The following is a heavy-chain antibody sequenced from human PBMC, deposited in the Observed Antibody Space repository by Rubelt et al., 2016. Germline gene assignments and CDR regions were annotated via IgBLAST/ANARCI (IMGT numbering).Heavy chain of an antibody. V-gene: IGHV4-31*03. D-gene: IGHD6-6*01. Sequence: QVQLQESGPGLVKPSQTLSLTCTVSGGSISSGGYYWSWIRQHPGKGLEWIGYIYYSGSTYYNPSLKIRVTISVDTSKNQFSLKLSSVTAADTAVYYCARELEYSSSWVDYWGQGTLVTVSS. J-gene: IGHJ4*02. CDR2: IYYSGST. CDR1: GGSISSGGYY. CDR3: ARELEYSSSWVDY.